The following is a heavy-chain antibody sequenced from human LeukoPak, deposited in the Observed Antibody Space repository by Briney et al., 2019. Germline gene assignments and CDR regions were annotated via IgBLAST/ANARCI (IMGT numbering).Heavy chain of an antibody. CDR1: GGSISSSSYY. Sequence: PSETLSLTCTVSGGSISSSSYYWGWIRQPPGKGLEWIGSIYYSGSTYYNPSLKSRVTISVDTSKNQFSLKLSSVTAADTAVHYCASQLITGTTNYYFDYWGQGTLVTVSS. CDR2: IYYSGST. V-gene: IGHV4-39*01. J-gene: IGHJ4*02. CDR3: ASQLITGTTNYYFDY. D-gene: IGHD1-7*01.